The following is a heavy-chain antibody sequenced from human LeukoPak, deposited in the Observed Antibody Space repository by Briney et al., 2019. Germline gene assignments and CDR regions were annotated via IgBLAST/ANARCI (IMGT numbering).Heavy chain of an antibody. Sequence: SETLSLTCTVSGGSISSGDYYWSWIRQPPGKGLEWIGYIYYSGSTYYNPSLKSRVTISVDTSKNQFSLKLSCVTAADTAVYYCATGTLTMVRGVRYYYYYMDVWGKGTTVTVSS. CDR3: ATGTLTMVRGVRYYYYYMDV. D-gene: IGHD3-10*01. V-gene: IGHV4-30-4*08. J-gene: IGHJ6*03. CDR1: GGSISSGDYY. CDR2: IYYSGST.